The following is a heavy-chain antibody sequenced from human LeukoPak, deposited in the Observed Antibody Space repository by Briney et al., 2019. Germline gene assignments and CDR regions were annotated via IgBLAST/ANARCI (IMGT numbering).Heavy chain of an antibody. CDR1: GGFISSSRYY. D-gene: IGHD3-10*01. J-gene: IGHJ1*01. CDR3: ARQRSLYYGSGFQSYFQH. V-gene: IGHV4-39*01. Sequence: SETRSLTCTVSGGFISSSRYYWGWIRQPPGKGLEWIGSIYYSGSTYYNPSLKSRVTISVDTSKNQFSLKLSSVTAADTAVYYCARQRSLYYGSGFQSYFQHWGQGTLVTVSS. CDR2: IYYSGST.